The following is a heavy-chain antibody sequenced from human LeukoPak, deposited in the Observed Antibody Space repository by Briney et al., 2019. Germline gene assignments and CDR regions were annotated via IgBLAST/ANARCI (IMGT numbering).Heavy chain of an antibody. CDR1: GYTFTGYY. CDR3: ARVKAEYDFWSGYYTGNFDY. Sequence: ASVKVSCKASGYTFTGYYMHWVRQAPGQGLEWMGWINPNSGGTNYAQKFQGRVTMTRDTSISTAYMELSRLRSDDTAVYYCARVKAEYDFWSGYYTGNFDYWGQGTLVTVSS. V-gene: IGHV1-2*02. CDR2: INPNSGGT. D-gene: IGHD3-3*01. J-gene: IGHJ4*02.